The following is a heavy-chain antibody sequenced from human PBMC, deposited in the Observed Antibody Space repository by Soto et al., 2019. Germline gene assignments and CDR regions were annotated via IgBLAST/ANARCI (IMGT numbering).Heavy chain of an antibody. J-gene: IGHJ1*01. CDR3: AKDVHYDILTGIEYFHH. V-gene: IGHV3-48*01. CDR2: ISYSSNTI. Sequence: GRFLRLWCAASGVNCSYYGMNWVRRAPGKGLEWVSYISYSSNTIYYADSVKGRFTISRDNAKNSLYLQMNSLRAEDTAVYYCAKDVHYDILTGIEYFHHWAQGTLVTVTS. CDR1: GVNCSYYG. D-gene: IGHD3-9*01.